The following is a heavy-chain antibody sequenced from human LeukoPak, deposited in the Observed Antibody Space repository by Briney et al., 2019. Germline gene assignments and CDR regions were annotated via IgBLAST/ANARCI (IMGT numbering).Heavy chain of an antibody. J-gene: IGHJ1*01. V-gene: IGHV3-48*03. Sequence: GGSLTLSCAASGFNFKRYQMQWVRQATGKGLEWVSYISTSGRSIYYAYSVKGRFTISRDNPKNSLYLQMNSLRAKDTAVYYCAVTNYYGSGGAEYIQHWGQGTLVTVSS. D-gene: IGHD3-10*01. CDR3: AVTNYYGSGGAEYIQH. CDR2: ISTSGRSI. CDR1: GFNFKRYQ.